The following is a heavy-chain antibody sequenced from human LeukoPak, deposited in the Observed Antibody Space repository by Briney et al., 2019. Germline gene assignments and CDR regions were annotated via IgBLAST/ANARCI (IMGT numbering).Heavy chain of an antibody. CDR1: GFTFSSYW. D-gene: IGHD1-26*01. CDR2: INTDGSST. CDR3: ARASSGSHGDY. V-gene: IGHV3-74*01. Sequence: TGGSLRLSCAASGFTFSSYWMHWVRQAPGKGLGWVSRINTDGSSTTYADSVKGLFTISRDNAKNTLYLQMNSLRAEDTAVYYCARASSGSHGDYWGQGTLVSVSS. J-gene: IGHJ4*02.